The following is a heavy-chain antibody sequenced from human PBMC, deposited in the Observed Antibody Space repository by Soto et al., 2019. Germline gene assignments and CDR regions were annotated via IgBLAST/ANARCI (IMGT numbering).Heavy chain of an antibody. Sequence: QVQLVQSGAEVKKPGSSVKVSCKASGGTFSSYAISWVRQAPGQGLEWMGGIIPIFGTANYAQKFQGRVTISAEDARSTAYMELSSLRSEDTAVYYCARDRPRSNYYYYGMDVWGPGTAVTVSS. J-gene: IGHJ6*02. V-gene: IGHV1-69*12. CDR1: GGTFSSYA. CDR3: ARDRPRSNYYYYGMDV. CDR2: IIPIFGTA.